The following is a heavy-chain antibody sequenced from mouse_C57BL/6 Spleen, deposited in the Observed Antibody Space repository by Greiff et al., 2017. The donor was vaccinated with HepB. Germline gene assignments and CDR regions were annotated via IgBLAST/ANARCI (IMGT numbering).Heavy chain of an antibody. J-gene: IGHJ2*01. CDR1: GYTFTSYW. V-gene: IGHV1-5*01. D-gene: IGHD4-1*01. CDR3: TRREELGRSYFDY. CDR2: IYPGNSDT. Sequence: VQLKESGTVLARPGASVKMSCKTSGYTFTSYWMHWVKQRPGQGLEWIGAIYPGNSDTSYNQKFKGKAKLTAVTSASTAYMELSSLTNEDSAVYDCTRREELGRSYFDYWGQGTTLTVSS.